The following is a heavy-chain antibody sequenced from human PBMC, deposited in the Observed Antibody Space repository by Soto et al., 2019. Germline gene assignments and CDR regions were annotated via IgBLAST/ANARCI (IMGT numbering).Heavy chain of an antibody. D-gene: IGHD3-22*01. CDR1: GGTFSSYT. J-gene: IGHJ4*02. CDR2: IIPILGIA. Sequence: QVQLVQSGAEVKKPGSSVKVSCKASGGTFSSYTISWVRQAPGQVLEWMGRIIPILGIANYAQKFQGRVTMTADKSPSTAYMELSSLRSEDTAVYYCARFWSRDVSSGYYYGWGQGTLVTVSS. CDR3: ARFWSRDVSSGYYYG. V-gene: IGHV1-69*02.